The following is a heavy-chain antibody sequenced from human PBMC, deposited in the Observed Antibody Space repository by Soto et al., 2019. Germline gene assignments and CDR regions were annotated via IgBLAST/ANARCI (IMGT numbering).Heavy chain of an antibody. CDR3: AKGPGDSGSLTPRVDF. V-gene: IGHV3-23*01. CDR1: GFTFNNYA. J-gene: IGHJ4*02. CDR2: ISGGGDTT. Sequence: EVQLLESGGGLVQPGGSLRLSCAASGFTFNNYAMTWVRQAPGKGLEWVSGISGGGDTTSYADSVKGRFTVSRDGSKNTPYLQRSSPTAEDSALNYRAKGPGDSGSLTPRVDFWGQGTLVTVSS. D-gene: IGHD3-10*01.